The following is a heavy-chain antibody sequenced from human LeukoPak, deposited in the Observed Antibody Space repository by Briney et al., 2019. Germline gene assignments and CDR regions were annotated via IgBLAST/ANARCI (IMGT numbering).Heavy chain of an antibody. D-gene: IGHD3-22*01. CDR3: ARSHYYDSSAYYFNYGLDV. CDR1: GFTFSSYA. V-gene: IGHV3-74*01. Sequence: GGSLRLSCAASGFTFSSYAMHWVRQPPGKGLVWVSRINGDGSSTRYADSVKGRFTVSRDNAKNTLYLQMNSLRAEDTAVYYCARSHYYDSSAYYFNYGLDVWGQGTTVIVSS. CDR2: INGDGSST. J-gene: IGHJ6*02.